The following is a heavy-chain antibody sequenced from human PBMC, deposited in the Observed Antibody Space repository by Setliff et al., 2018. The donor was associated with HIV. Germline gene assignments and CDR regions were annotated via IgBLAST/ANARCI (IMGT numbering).Heavy chain of an antibody. Sequence: PSETLSLTCAVSGYSISSGYYWSWIRQPPGKGLEWIGEINHSGSTNYNPSLKSRVTISVDTSKNQFSLKLSSVTAADTAVYYCARDTELAYVDYWGQGTLVTVSS. D-gene: IGHD4-4*01. V-gene: IGHV4-38-2*02. J-gene: IGHJ4*02. CDR1: GYSISSGYY. CDR2: INHSGST. CDR3: ARDTELAYVDY.